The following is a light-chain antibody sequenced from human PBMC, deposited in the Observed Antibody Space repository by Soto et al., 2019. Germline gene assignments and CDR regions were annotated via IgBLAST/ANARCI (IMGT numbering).Light chain of an antibody. J-gene: IGKJ5*01. V-gene: IGKV1-5*03. CDR1: QNINRW. Sequence: DIQMTQSPSTLSASVGDRVIITCRATQNINRWLAWYQQKSGKVPKLLIYKASSLGGGVPSRFSGSGSGTEFTLTISSLQPDDSATYFCQQYNSYSITFGQGTRLEIK. CDR3: QQYNSYSIT. CDR2: KAS.